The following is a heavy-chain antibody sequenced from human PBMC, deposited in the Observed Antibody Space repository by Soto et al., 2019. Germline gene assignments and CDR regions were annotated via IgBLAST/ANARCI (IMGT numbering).Heavy chain of an antibody. V-gene: IGHV3-11*04. CDR1: GFTFSDYY. CDR3: ARGYYGSGSYYHPYFDY. D-gene: IGHD3-10*01. CDR2: ISSSGSNI. J-gene: IGHJ4*02. Sequence: GGSLRLSCAASGFTFSDYYMSWIRQAPGKGLEWVSYISSSGSNIYYADSVKGRFTISRDNAKNPLYLQMNSLIAEDMAVYYCARGYYGSGSYYHPYFDYWGQGNLVTVSS.